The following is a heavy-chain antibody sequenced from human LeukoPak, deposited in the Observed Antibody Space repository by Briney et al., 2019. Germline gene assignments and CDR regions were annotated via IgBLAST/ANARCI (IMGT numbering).Heavy chain of an antibody. Sequence: PGGSLRLSCAASGFTFGSYGMHWVRQAPGKGLEWVAFIRYDGSNKYYADSVKGRFTISRDNSKNTLYLQMNSLRAEDTAVYYCAKDHDGAAWNLLGYWGQGTLVTVSS. D-gene: IGHD1-1*01. CDR3: AKDHDGAAWNLLGY. V-gene: IGHV3-30*02. J-gene: IGHJ4*02. CDR2: IRYDGSNK. CDR1: GFTFGSYG.